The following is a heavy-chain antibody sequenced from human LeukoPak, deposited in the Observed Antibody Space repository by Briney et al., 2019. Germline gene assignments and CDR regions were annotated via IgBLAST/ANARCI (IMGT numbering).Heavy chain of an antibody. Sequence: GGSLRLSCAAPGFTLSSYSMNWGRHAPGKGLEWVSSISGTSTYIDYADSVKCRFTISRDNAKNSLYLQMNSLRAEDTAVYYCARSCYHSSGYPQWCFVYWREGTLVTVSS. CDR1: GFTLSSYS. D-gene: IGHD3-22*01. V-gene: IGHV3-21*01. J-gene: IGHJ4*02. CDR3: ARSCYHSSGYPQWCFVY. CDR2: ISGTSTYI.